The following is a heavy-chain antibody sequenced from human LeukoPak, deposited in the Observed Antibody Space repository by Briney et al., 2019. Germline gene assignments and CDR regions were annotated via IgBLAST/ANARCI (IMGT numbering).Heavy chain of an antibody. CDR1: GGTFSSYA. D-gene: IGHD5-12*01. Sequence: SVKVSCKASGGTFSSYAISWVRQAPGQGLERMGRIIPILGIANYAQKFQGRVTITADKSTSTAYMELSSLRSEDTAVYYCARANSGYDYFDYWGQGTLVTVSS. CDR3: ARANSGYDYFDY. J-gene: IGHJ4*02. V-gene: IGHV1-69*04. CDR2: IIPILGIA.